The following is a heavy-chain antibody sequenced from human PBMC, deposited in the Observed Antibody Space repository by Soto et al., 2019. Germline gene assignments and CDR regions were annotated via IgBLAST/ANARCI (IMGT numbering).Heavy chain of an antibody. CDR2: INNDGSST. CDR3: ASGGVAGSGTFYNDY. J-gene: IGHJ4*02. D-gene: IGHD3-10*01. V-gene: IGHV3-74*01. Sequence: GGSLRLSCAASGFPFSSYWMHWVRQAPGKGLVWVSRINNDGSSTSYADSVKGRLTISRDNAKNTLYLQVNSLRAEDTAVYYCASGGVAGSGTFYNDYWGRGTLVTVSS. CDR1: GFPFSSYW.